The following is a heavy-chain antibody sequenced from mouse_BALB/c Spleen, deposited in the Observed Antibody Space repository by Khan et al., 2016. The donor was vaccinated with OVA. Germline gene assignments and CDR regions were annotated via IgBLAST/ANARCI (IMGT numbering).Heavy chain of an antibody. V-gene: IGHV1-18*01. J-gene: IGHJ4*01. D-gene: IGHD3-3*01. CDR2: INPKNGIT. Sequence: EVQLQQSGPELVKPGASVKISCKTSRYTFTEYTLHWVKQSHGKSLEWIGVINPKNGITSYNQKFKGKATLTVAQSSSTAYMEFRSLTSEDSAVYYCARDAGRYWGQGTSVTVSS. CDR3: ARDAGRY. CDR1: RYTFTEYT.